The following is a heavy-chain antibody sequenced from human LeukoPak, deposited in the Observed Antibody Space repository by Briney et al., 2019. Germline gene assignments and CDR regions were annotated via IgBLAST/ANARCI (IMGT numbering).Heavy chain of an antibody. CDR1: GFTFSSYW. D-gene: IGHD2-2*01. CDR2: IKQDGSEK. J-gene: IGHJ4*02. V-gene: IGHV3-7*01. CDR3: AREWRDDIVVVPAFDY. Sequence: SGGSLRLSCAASGFTFSSYWMSWVRQAPGKGLEWVANIKQDGSEKYYVDSVKGRFTISRDNAKNSLYLQMNSLRAEDTAVYYCAREWRDDIVVVPAFDYWGQGTLVTVSS.